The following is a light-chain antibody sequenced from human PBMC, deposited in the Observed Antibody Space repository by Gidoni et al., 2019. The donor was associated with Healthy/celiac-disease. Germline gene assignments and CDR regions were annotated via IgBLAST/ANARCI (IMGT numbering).Light chain of an antibody. CDR1: QSLVYSDGNPY. Sequence: DVVMTKYPLSMPDTLGQPASISCRSSQSLVYSDGNPYLNLFHQRPCKSQMRLIYKVSNRDPGVTYRFSGSGSGTDFTLNISMVEAAYVGVYYFMQGTHWPPCRFGQGTKLEIK. V-gene: IGKV2-30*01. J-gene: IGKJ2*04. CDR2: KVS. CDR3: MQGTHWPPCR.